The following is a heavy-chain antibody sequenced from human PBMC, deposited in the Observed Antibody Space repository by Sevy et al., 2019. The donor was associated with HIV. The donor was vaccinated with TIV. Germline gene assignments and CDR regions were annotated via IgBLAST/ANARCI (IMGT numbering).Heavy chain of an antibody. V-gene: IGHV3-15*01. CDR2: IKSKASGGSI. D-gene: IGHD6-13*01. CDR3: TTASWSQEDYYNY. CDR1: GFTFRDAW. Sequence: GGSLRLSCGASGFTFRDAWMSWVRQAPGKGLEWVGRIKSKASGGSIDYAAPVKGRFTISRDDSKNTLYLQMNSLKTEDTAVYYCTTASWSQEDYYNYWGQGTLVTVSS. J-gene: IGHJ4*02.